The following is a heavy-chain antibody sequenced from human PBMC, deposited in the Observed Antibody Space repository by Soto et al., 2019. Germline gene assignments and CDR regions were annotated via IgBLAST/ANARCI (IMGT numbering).Heavy chain of an antibody. D-gene: IGHD4-17*01. CDR1: ADTFNSYS. CDR2: LTPVFGTA. V-gene: IGHV1-69*01. J-gene: IGHJ5*02. Sequence: QVQLVQSGAEVKKTGSSVKVSCKASADTFNSYSLSWLRQAPGQRLEWMGGLTPVFGTADYAQSFEDRLTITADDSQSTVYMELSSLRSDDTAVYYCASSLEGTTVTNWFGPWGQGAMVTVSS. CDR3: ASSLEGTTVTNWFGP.